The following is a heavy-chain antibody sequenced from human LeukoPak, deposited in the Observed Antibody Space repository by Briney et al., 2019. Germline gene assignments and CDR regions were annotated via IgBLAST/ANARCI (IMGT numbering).Heavy chain of an antibody. CDR2: ISSSGTTI. V-gene: IGHV3-48*03. J-gene: IGHJ6*03. CDR3: ARVSRERKWFGELIQYYYYYMDV. CDR1: GFIFSNYE. D-gene: IGHD3-10*01. Sequence: GGSLRLSCAASGFIFSNYEMNWVRQAPGKGLEWVSYISSSGTTIYYADSMKGRFTISRDNAKNSLYLQMNSLRAEDTAVYYCARVSRERKWFGELIQYYYYYMDVWGKGTTVTISS.